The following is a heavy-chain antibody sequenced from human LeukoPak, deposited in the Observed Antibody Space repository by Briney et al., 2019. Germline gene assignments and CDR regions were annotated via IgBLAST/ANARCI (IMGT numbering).Heavy chain of an antibody. D-gene: IGHD3-22*01. CDR3: ARGSTYYDSSGQVPFDY. CDR2: ISGSGGST. J-gene: IGHJ4*02. Sequence: PGGSLRLSCAASGFTFSSYWMSWVRQAPGKGLEWVSTISGSGGSTYYADSVKGRFTISRDNAKNSLYLQMNSLRAEDTAVYYCARGSTYYDSSGQVPFDYWGQGTLVTVSS. CDR1: GFTFSSYW. V-gene: IGHV3-23*01.